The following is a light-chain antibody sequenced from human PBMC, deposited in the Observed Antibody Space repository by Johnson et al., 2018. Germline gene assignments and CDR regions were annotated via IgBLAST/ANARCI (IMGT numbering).Light chain of an antibody. CDR3: GTLDSSLSAGNV. J-gene: IGLJ1*01. CDR1: SSNIGNNY. Sequence: QSVLTQPPSVSAAPGQKVTISCSGSSSNIGNNYVSWYQQLPGTAPKLLIYENNKRPSGIPDRFSGSKSVTSATLAITGLQPGDEADYYCGTLDSSLSAGNVFGTGTKVTVL. V-gene: IGLV1-51*02. CDR2: ENN.